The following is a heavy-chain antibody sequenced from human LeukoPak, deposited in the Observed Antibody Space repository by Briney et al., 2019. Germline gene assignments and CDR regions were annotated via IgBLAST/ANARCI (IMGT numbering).Heavy chain of an antibody. Sequence: GGSLRLSCAASGFTFSSYSMNWVRQAPGKGLEWVSSISSSSSYIYYADSVKGRFTISRDNAKNSLYLQINSLRAEDTAVYYCARDLWGITMIVGPIEDYWGQGTLVTVSS. J-gene: IGHJ4*02. CDR3: ARDLWGITMIVGPIEDY. D-gene: IGHD3-22*01. CDR1: GFTFSSYS. V-gene: IGHV3-21*01. CDR2: ISSSSSYI.